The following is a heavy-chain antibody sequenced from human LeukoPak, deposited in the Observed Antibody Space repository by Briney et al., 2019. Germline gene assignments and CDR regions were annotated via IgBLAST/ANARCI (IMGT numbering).Heavy chain of an antibody. D-gene: IGHD2-2*01. Sequence: PSGTLSLTCAVSGGSISSSNWWSWVRQPPGKGLEWIGEIYHSGSTNYNPSLKSRVTISVDTSKNQFSLKLSSVTAADTAVYYCARGCALCYYYYMDVWGKGTTVTVSS. V-gene: IGHV4-4*02. CDR1: GGSISSSNW. CDR3: ARGCALCYYYYMDV. J-gene: IGHJ6*03. CDR2: IYHSGST.